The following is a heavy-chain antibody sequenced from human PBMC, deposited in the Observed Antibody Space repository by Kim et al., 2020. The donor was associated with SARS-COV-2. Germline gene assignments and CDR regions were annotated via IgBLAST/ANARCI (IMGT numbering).Heavy chain of an antibody. CDR2: IYYSGST. Sequence: SETLSLTCTVSGGSISSSSYYWGWIRQPPGKGLEWIGSIYYSGSTYYNPSLKSRVTISVDTSKNQFSLKLSSVTAADTAVYYCASRGYGSSWLADDYWGQGTLVTVSS. V-gene: IGHV4-39*01. CDR1: GGSISSSSYY. D-gene: IGHD6-13*01. CDR3: ASRGYGSSWLADDY. J-gene: IGHJ4*02.